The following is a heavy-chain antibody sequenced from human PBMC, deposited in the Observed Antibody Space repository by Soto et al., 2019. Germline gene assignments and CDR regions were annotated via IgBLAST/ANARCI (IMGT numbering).Heavy chain of an antibody. CDR3: ARREGIGAVPDIVATGLGDY. Sequence: EVQLVQSGAEVKKPGESLKISCTGSGYSFTSYWIGWVRQMPGKGLEWMGIIYPGDSDTRYSPSFQGQVTISADKSISTAYLQWSSLKAADTAMYYCARREGIGAVPDIVATGLGDYWGQGTLVTVSS. J-gene: IGHJ4*02. CDR2: IYPGDSDT. V-gene: IGHV5-51*01. CDR1: GYSFTSYW. D-gene: IGHD5-12*01.